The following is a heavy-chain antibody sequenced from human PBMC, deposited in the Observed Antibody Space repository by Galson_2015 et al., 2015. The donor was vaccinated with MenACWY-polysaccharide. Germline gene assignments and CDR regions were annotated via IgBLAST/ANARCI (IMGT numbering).Heavy chain of an antibody. J-gene: IGHJ3*02. V-gene: IGHV3-11*01. Sequence: SLRLSCAASGFTFSDYYMSWIRQAPGKGLECISHISSSSGIIYYADSVKGRFTISRDDAKNSLYLQMNSLRAEDTAMYYCARSAWLDIWGLGTMVTVSS. D-gene: IGHD6-25*01. CDR2: ISSSSGII. CDR1: GFTFSDYY. CDR3: ARSAWLDI.